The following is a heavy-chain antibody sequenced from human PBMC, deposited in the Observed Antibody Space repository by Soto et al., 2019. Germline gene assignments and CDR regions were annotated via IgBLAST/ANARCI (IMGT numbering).Heavy chain of an antibody. CDR2: IDYRGST. CDR3: ARSTGGYSYGFGWFDP. J-gene: IGHJ5*02. D-gene: IGHD5-18*01. V-gene: IGHV4-39*01. CDR1: GGSISSSAYY. Sequence: QLQLQESGPGLVKPSETVSLTCTVSGGSISSSAYYWGWIRQPPGKGLEWIGSIDYRGSTYYNASLESRVTISVDTSKNQFSLELSSVTAADTAVYYCARSTGGYSYGFGWFDPWGQGTLVTVSS.